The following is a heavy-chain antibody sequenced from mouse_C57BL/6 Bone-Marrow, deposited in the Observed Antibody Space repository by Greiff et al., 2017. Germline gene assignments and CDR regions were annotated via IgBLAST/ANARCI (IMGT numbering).Heavy chain of an antibody. Sequence: EVKVVESGGGLVQPGGSLSLSCAASGFTFTDYYMSWVRQPPGKALEWLGFIRNKANGYTTEYSASVKGRFTISRDNSQSNLYLQRNALRAEDSDTYYCASRYYSNPFAYWGQGTLVTVSA. V-gene: IGHV7-3*01. J-gene: IGHJ3*01. CDR1: GFTFTDYY. CDR2: IRNKANGYTT. D-gene: IGHD2-5*01. CDR3: ASRYYSNPFAY.